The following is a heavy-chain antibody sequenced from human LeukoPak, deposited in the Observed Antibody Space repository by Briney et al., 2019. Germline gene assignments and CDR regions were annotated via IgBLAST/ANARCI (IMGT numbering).Heavy chain of an antibody. CDR2: IYYSGST. CDR1: GGSISSYY. Sequence: SETLSLTCTVSGGSISSYYWSWIRQPLGKGLEWIGYIYYSGSTNYNPSLKSRVTISVDTSKNQFSLKLSSVTAADTAVYYCATLPRGTQPPDYFYHWGQGTLVTVSS. J-gene: IGHJ1*01. V-gene: IGHV4-59*08. D-gene: IGHD1-1*01. CDR3: ATLPRGTQPPDYFYH.